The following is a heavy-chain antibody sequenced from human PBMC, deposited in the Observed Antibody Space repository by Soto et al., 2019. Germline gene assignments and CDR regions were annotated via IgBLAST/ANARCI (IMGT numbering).Heavy chain of an antibody. J-gene: IGHJ6*02. D-gene: IGHD2-15*01. V-gene: IGHV4-30-4*01. CDR2: IYYSGST. CDR3: ARLLRHNYYGMDV. Sequence: PSETLSLTCTVSGGSISSGDYYWSWIRQPPGKGLEWIGYIYYSGSTYYNPSLKSRVTISVDTSKNQFSLKLSSVTAADTAVYYCARLLRHNYYGMDVWGQGTTVTVSS. CDR1: GGSISSGDYY.